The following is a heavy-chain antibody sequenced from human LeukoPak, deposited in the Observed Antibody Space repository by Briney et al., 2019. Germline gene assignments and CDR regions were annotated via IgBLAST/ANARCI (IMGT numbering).Heavy chain of an antibody. CDR2: IYTSGST. J-gene: IGHJ6*02. CDR3: ARDRPYYDFWSGYFNCYYYGMDV. D-gene: IGHD3-3*01. V-gene: IGHV4-4*07. CDR1: GGSISSYY. Sequence: SETLSLTCTVSGGSISSYYWSWIRQPAGKGLEWIGRIYTSGSTNYNPSLKSRVTMSVDTSKNQFSLKLSSVTAADTAVYYCARDRPYYDFWSGYFNCYYYGMDVWGQGTTVTVSS.